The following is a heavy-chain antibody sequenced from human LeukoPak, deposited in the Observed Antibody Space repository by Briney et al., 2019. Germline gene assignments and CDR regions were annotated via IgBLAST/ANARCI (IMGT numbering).Heavy chain of an antibody. Sequence: GGSLRLSRAASGFTFSSYSMNWVRQAPGKGLEWVSSISSGSGYIHYADSLKGRFTISRDNAKNSLYLQMNSLRAEDTAVYYCAELGITMIGGVWGKGTTVTISS. J-gene: IGHJ6*04. CDR2: ISSGSGYI. CDR1: GFTFSSYS. V-gene: IGHV3-21*01. CDR3: AELGITMIGGV. D-gene: IGHD3-10*02.